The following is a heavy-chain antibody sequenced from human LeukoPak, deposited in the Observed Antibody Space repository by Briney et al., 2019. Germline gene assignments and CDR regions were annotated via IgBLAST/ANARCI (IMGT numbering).Heavy chain of an antibody. J-gene: IGHJ4*02. D-gene: IGHD5-12*01. CDR3: ARDTLGEGDDSDYAVYYFDY. CDR2: IKQDGNEK. Sequence: GGSLRLSCAASGFTFSSYSMMWVRQAPGKGLEWVANIKQDGNEKYYVDSVKGRFTISRDNAKNSLYLQMNSLRGEDTAVYYCARDTLGEGDDSDYAVYYFDYWGQGTLVTVSS. V-gene: IGHV3-7*01. CDR1: GFTFSSYS.